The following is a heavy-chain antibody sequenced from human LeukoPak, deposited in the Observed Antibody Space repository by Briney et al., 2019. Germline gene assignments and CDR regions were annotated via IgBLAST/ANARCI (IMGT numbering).Heavy chain of an antibody. Sequence: SETLSLTCTVSGGSISSYYWSWVRQPPGKGLEWIGEIYHSGSTNYNPSLKSRVTISVDKSKNQFSLKLSSVTAADTAVYYCATRLRYCSGGSCYWIFDYWGQGTLVTVSS. CDR1: GGSISSYY. CDR3: ATRLRYCSGGSCYWIFDY. J-gene: IGHJ4*02. V-gene: IGHV4-4*02. CDR2: IYHSGST. D-gene: IGHD2-15*01.